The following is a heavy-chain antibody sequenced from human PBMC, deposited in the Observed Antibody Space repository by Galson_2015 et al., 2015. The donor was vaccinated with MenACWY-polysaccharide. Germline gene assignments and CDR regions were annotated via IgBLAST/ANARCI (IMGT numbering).Heavy chain of an antibody. D-gene: IGHD6-6*01. Sequence: SLRLSCAASGFTFSSYYMRWVRQAPGKGLMWVSRINRDGSNTDYADSVKGRFTISRDNAKNTLFLQMNSLRAEDTAVYYCARGITSSNWGQGTLVTVSS. V-gene: IGHV3-74*01. CDR1: GFTFSSYY. J-gene: IGHJ4*02. CDR2: INRDGSNT. CDR3: ARGITSSN.